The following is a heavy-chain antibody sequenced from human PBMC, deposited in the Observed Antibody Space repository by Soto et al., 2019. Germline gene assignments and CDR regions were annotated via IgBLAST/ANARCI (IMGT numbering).Heavy chain of an antibody. CDR1: GYTFTNYY. Sequence: QVQLVQSGAEVKNPGASVKVSCKASGYTFTNYYIHWVRQAPGQGLEWMAIINPNGGSTNYAQKFQGRVTLARDTFTSTVYTELSSLRSEDTAIYYCARGLAAGDYWGQGTLVTVSS. D-gene: IGHD6-13*01. CDR2: INPNGGST. J-gene: IGHJ4*02. V-gene: IGHV1-46*01. CDR3: ARGLAAGDY.